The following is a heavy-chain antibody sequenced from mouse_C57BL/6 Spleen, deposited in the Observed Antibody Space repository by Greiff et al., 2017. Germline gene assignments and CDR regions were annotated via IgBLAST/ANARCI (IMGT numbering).Heavy chain of an antibody. CDR2: INPNNGGT. Sequence: VQLKESGPELVKPGASVKMSCKASGYTFTDYNMHWVKQSHGQSLEWIGYINPNNGGTSYNQKFKGKATLTVNKSSSTAYMELRSLTSEDSAVYYCARNWDVRFAYWGQGTLVTVAA. CDR3: ARNWDVRFAY. CDR1: GYTFTDYN. V-gene: IGHV1-22*01. D-gene: IGHD4-1*01. J-gene: IGHJ3*01.